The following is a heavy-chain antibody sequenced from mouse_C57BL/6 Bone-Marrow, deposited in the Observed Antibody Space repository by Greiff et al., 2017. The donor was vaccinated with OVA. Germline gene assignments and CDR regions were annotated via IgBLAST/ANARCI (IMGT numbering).Heavy chain of an antibody. V-gene: IGHV1-26*01. D-gene: IGHD1-1*01. J-gene: IGHJ1*03. Sequence: EVQLQQSGPELVKPGASVKISCKASGYTFTDYSMNWVKQSHGTSLEWIGAINPNNGGTSYNQKFKGKATLTVDKSSSTAYMELRSLTSEDSAVYYCARRITTVGYFDVWGTGTTVTVSS. CDR2: INPNNGGT. CDR1: GYTFTDYS. CDR3: ARRITTVGYFDV.